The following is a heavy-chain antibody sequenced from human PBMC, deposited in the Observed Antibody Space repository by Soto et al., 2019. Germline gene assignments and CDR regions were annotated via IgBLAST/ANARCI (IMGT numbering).Heavy chain of an antibody. CDR1: GGTFSSYA. CDR3: ARDRRGYSYGPFDY. Sequence: SVKVSCKASGGTFSSYAISWVRQAPGQGLEWMGGIIPIFGTANYAQKFQGRVTITADKSTSTAYMELSSLRSEDTAVYYCARDRRGYSYGPFDYWGQGTQVTVSS. J-gene: IGHJ4*02. V-gene: IGHV1-69*06. CDR2: IIPIFGTA. D-gene: IGHD5-18*01.